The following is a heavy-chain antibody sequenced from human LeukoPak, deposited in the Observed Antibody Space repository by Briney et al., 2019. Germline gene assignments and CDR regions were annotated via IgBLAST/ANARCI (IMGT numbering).Heavy chain of an antibody. CDR3: ARHLIGYSSSSWFDP. CDR2: IDPSDSYI. CDR1: KYSFINYW. Sequence: GESLKISCKGSKYSFINYWITWVRQMPGKGLEWMGTIDPSDSYINYSPSFQGHVTISADKSISTAYLQWGSLKASDTAMYFCARHLIGYSSSSWFDPWGQGTLATVSS. V-gene: IGHV5-10-1*01. D-gene: IGHD6-6*01. J-gene: IGHJ5*02.